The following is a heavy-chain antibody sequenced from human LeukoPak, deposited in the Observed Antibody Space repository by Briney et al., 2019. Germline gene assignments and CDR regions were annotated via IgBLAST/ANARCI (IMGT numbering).Heavy chain of an antibody. V-gene: IGHV4-31*03. CDR2: IYYSGST. J-gene: IGHJ4*02. CDR1: GGSISSGGYY. CDR3: ARPPYVSGSSGDS. D-gene: IGHD3-10*01. Sequence: TSETLSLTCTVSGGSISSGGYYWSWIRQHPGKGLEWIGYIYYSGSTYYNPSLKSRVTISVDTSKNQFSLKLSSVTAADTAVYYCARPPYVSGSSGDSWGQGTLVTVSS.